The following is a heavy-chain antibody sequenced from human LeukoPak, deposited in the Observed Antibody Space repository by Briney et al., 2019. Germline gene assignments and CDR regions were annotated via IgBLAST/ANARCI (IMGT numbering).Heavy chain of an antibody. J-gene: IGHJ6*03. Sequence: PSETLSLTCTVPGGSISSYYWSWIRQPPGKGLEWIGYIYYSGSTNYNPSLKSRATISVDTSKNQFSLKLSSVTAADTAVYYCARDVGDPSYYYMDVWGKGTTVTVSS. CDR2: IYYSGST. CDR1: GGSISSYY. V-gene: IGHV4-59*01. D-gene: IGHD2-21*01. CDR3: ARDVGDPSYYYMDV.